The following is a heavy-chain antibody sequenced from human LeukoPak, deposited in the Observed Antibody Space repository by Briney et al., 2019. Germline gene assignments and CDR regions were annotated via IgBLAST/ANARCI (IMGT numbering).Heavy chain of an antibody. V-gene: IGHV4-30-2*01. CDR3: ARGGTTVTTKYFQH. CDR1: GGSISSGGYS. J-gene: IGHJ1*01. Sequence: PSQTLSLTCAVSGGSISSGGYSWSWIRQPPGKGLEWIGYIYHSGSTYYNPSLKSRVTISVDRSKNQFSLKLSSVTAADTAVYYCARGGTTVTTKYFQHWGQGTLVTVSS. D-gene: IGHD4-17*01. CDR2: IYHSGST.